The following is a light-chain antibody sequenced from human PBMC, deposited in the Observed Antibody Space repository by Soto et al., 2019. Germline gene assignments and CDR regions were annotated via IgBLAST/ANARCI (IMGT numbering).Light chain of an antibody. CDR1: SSDVGGYNY. V-gene: IGLV2-14*01. Sequence: SVLTHPSSVSGSPGQSLTLSCTGTSSDVGGYNYVSWYQQHPGKAPKLMIYAVTDRPSGVSSRFSGSKSANTASLTISGLQAEDEADYYCSSYTSSSTLFGTGNKVTVL. J-gene: IGLJ1*01. CDR2: AVT. CDR3: SSYTSSSTL.